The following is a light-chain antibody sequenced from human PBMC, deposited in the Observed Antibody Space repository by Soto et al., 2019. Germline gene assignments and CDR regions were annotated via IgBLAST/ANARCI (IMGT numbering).Light chain of an antibody. J-gene: IGKJ5*01. CDR2: DAS. CDR3: QHSHSTPRIT. CDR1: QSISSW. V-gene: IGKV1-39*01. Sequence: DIQMTQSPSTLSASVGDRVTITCRASQSISSWLAWYQQKPGKAPKLLIYDASNLQSGVPYRFSGSGSGTDFTLTISSLQPEDVATYYCQHSHSTPRITFGQGTRLEIK.